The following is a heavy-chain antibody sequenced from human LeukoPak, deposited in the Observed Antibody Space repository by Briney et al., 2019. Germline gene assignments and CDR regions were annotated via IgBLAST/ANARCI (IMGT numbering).Heavy chain of an antibody. V-gene: IGHV3-48*02. CDR3: AREDDDWGPNTFDV. J-gene: IGHJ3*01. Sequence: PGGSLRLSCAASGFTFSSYSMNWVRQAPGKGLEWVSYINSGSSYMYYPDSVKGRFTISRDNAKNPLYLQMDSLRDEDTAVYYCAREDDDWGPNTFDVWGQGTVVTVSS. CDR1: GFTFSSYS. CDR2: INSGSSYM. D-gene: IGHD7-27*01.